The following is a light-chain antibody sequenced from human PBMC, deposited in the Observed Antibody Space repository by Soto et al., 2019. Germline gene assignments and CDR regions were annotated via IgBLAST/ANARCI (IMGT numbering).Light chain of an antibody. Sequence: DIQLTQSPSFLSASVGDRVTITCRASQGISRSLAWYQQKSGKAPQVLIYGASTLQSGVPSRFSGSGSGTEFTLTISSLHPEDFATYSCQQLHSYPYTFGQGTKLEIK. CDR2: GAS. CDR3: QQLHSYPYT. CDR1: QGISRS. J-gene: IGKJ2*01. V-gene: IGKV1-9*01.